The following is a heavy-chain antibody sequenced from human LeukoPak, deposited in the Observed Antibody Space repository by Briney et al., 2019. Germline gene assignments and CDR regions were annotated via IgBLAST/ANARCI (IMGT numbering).Heavy chain of an antibody. Sequence: VASVKVSCKASGYTFTDYYMHWVRQAPGQGLEWMGWINPNSGGTNYAQKFQGRVTMTRDTSISTAYMELSRLRSDDTAVYYCARSTRILEWLPSVDYWGQGTMVTVSS. V-gene: IGHV1-2*02. CDR3: ARSTRILEWLPSVDY. CDR1: GYTFTDYY. CDR2: INPNSGGT. D-gene: IGHD3-3*01. J-gene: IGHJ3*01.